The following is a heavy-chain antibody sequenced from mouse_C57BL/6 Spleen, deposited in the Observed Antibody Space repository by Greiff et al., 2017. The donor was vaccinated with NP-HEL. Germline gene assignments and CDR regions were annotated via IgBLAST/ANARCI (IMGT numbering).Heavy chain of an antibody. CDR2: RERGERDT. CDR3: ARSYYSNYPYAMDY. CDR1: GYTFTSYW. Sequence: QVQLQQPGAELVKPGASVKLSCKASGYTFTSYWMQWVKQRPGQGLEGIGERERGERDTNYNQKFKGKATLTVDTSSSTAYMQLSSLTSEDSAVYYCARSYYSNYPYAMDYWGQGTSVTVSS. J-gene: IGHJ4*01. D-gene: IGHD2-5*01. V-gene: IGHV1-50*01.